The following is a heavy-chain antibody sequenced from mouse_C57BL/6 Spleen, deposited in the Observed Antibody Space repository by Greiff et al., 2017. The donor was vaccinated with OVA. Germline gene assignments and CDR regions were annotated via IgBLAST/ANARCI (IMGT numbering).Heavy chain of an antibody. CDR3: AREGDYPYAMDY. V-gene: IGHV1-52*01. J-gene: IGHJ4*01. D-gene: IGHD2-4*01. CDR1: GYTFTSYW. CDR2: IDPSDSET. Sequence: QVQLKQPGAELVRPGSSVKLSCKASGYTFTSYWMHWVKQRPIQGLEWIGNIDPSDSETHYNQKFKDKATLTVDKSSSTAYMQLSSLTSEDSAVYYCAREGDYPYAMDYWGQGTSVTVSS.